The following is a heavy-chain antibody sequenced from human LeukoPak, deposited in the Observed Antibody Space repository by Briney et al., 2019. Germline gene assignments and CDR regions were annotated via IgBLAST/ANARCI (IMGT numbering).Heavy chain of an antibody. CDR2: IRSKAYGGTT. J-gene: IGHJ4*02. Sequence: GGSLRLSCTASGFTFGDYAMSWVRQAPGKGLEWVGFIRSKAYGGTTEYAASVKGRFTISRDDSKSIAYLQMNSLKTEDTAVYYCTRVERYGGNDFDYWGQGTLVTVSS. V-gene: IGHV3-49*04. CDR3: TRVERYGGNDFDY. CDR1: GFTFGDYA. D-gene: IGHD4-23*01.